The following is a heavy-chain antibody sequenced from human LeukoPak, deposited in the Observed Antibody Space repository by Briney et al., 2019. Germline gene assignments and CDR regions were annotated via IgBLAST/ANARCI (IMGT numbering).Heavy chain of an antibody. Sequence: GGSLRLSCAASGFIFSRYAMHWVRQAPGTGLEWVAVVWSDGTREYYIGSVKGRFTISRDNSKNTLYLQMNSLRAEDTAVYSCARGVAEKGNPNYFDPWGRGTLVTVSS. J-gene: IGHJ5*02. CDR3: ARGVAEKGNPNYFDP. CDR2: VWSDGTRE. D-gene: IGHD6-13*01. V-gene: IGHV3-33*01. CDR1: GFIFSRYA.